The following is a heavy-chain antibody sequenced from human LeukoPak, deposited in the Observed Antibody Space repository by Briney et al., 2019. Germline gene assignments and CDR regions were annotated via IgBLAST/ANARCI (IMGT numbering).Heavy chain of an antibody. CDR2: IGSSSSTI. V-gene: IGHV3-48*01. D-gene: IGHD3-22*01. CDR1: GFTFGSYG. CDR3: ARDHHRRLYDSQARDTFDI. Sequence: PGGSLRLSCAASGFTFGSYGMNWVRQAPGKGLEWVSYIGSSSSTIYYADSVKGRFTISRDNAKNSLYLQMSSLRAEDTAVYYCARDHHRRLYDSQARDTFDIWGQGTMVTVSS. J-gene: IGHJ3*02.